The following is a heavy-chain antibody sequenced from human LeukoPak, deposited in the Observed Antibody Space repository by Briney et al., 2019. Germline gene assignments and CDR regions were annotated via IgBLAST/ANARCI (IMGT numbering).Heavy chain of an antibody. V-gene: IGHV1-69*13. J-gene: IGHJ3*02. Sequence: ASVNVSCKASGGTFSSFPIGWVRQAPGQGLEWMGQVIAIFGDTKYAQKFQGRLTITADESSSTAYMELRSLRSEDTAMYYCARFPNVVAPSIGAIDIWGQGTMVIVSS. CDR1: GGTFSSFP. D-gene: IGHD2-15*01. CDR3: ARFPNVVAPSIGAIDI. CDR2: VIAIFGDT.